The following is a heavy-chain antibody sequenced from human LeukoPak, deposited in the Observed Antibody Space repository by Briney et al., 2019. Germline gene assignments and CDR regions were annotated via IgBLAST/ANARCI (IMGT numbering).Heavy chain of an antibody. Sequence: KPSETLSLTCTVYGGSFSGYCWSWIRQPPGKGLEWVGEINHSGSTNYNPSLKSRVTISLDTSKNQFSLKLSSVTAADTAVYYCARDAIVGATNWFDPWGQGTLVTVSS. CDR3: ARDAIVGATNWFDP. J-gene: IGHJ5*02. D-gene: IGHD1-26*01. CDR1: GGSFSGYC. CDR2: INHSGST. V-gene: IGHV4-34*01.